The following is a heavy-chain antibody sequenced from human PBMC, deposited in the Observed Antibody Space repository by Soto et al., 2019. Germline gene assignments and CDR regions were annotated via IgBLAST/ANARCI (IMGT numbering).Heavy chain of an antibody. CDR1: GGSITSSY. J-gene: IGHJ6*02. V-gene: IGHV4-59*01. CDR2: IYDTGISGYTPST. Sequence: SLTCPASGGSITSSYGSWLRRTQGKGLEWIAYIYDTGISGYTPSTSYNPSLKSRVTMSVDTSKSQFSLKLTSVTAADTAVYYCARGEDAFFYYGLDGWGQGITVTFSS. CDR3: ARGEDAFFYYGLDG.